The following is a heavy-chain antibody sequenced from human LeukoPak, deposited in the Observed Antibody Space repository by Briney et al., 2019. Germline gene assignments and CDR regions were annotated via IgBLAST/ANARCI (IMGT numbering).Heavy chain of an antibody. CDR3: ARGYGDYGPIDY. J-gene: IGHJ4*02. CDR1: GYTFSDYY. D-gene: IGHD4-17*01. V-gene: IGHV1-46*01. CDR2: INPSGGST. Sequence: ASVKVSCKASGYTFSDYYIHWVRQAPGQGLEWMGIINPSGGSTSYAQKFQGRVTMTRDTSTSTVYMELSSLRSEDTAVYYCARGYGDYGPIDYWGQGTLVTVSS.